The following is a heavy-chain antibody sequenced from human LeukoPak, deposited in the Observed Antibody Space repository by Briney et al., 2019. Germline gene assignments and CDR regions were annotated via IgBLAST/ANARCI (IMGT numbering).Heavy chain of an antibody. J-gene: IGHJ4*02. Sequence: PSETLSLTCAVYGGSFSGYYWSWIRQPPGKGLEWIGEINHSGSTNYNPSLESRVTISVDTSKNQFSLKLTSVTAADTAVYYCARGQGTYDSSGYIDYWGQGTLVTVSS. V-gene: IGHV4-34*01. D-gene: IGHD3-22*01. CDR3: ARGQGTYDSSGYIDY. CDR2: INHSGST. CDR1: GGSFSGYY.